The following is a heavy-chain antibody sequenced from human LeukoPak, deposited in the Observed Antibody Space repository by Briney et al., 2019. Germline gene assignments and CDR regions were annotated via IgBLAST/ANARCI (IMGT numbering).Heavy chain of an antibody. D-gene: IGHD1-20*01. Sequence: SETLSLTSALYGGSFSGYYWRWIRQPPGKGLEWRGEINHSGSTNYNPSLKSRVTISVDTSKNQFSLKLSSVTAADTAVYYCARAIVTGPLYYYYYMDVWGKGTTVTVSS. CDR2: INHSGST. CDR3: ARAIVTGPLYYYYYMDV. V-gene: IGHV4-34*01. J-gene: IGHJ6*03. CDR1: GGSFSGYY.